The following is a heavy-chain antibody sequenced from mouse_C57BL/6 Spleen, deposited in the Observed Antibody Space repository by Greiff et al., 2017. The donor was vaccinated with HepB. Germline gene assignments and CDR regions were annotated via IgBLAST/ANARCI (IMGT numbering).Heavy chain of an antibody. Sequence: EVQLQQSGAELVRPGASVKLSCTASGFNIKDDYMHWVKQRPEQGLEWIGRIDAEDGDTEYAPKFQGKATMTADTSSNTAYLQLSSLTSEDTAVYYCTTSYYSNYYFDYWGQGTTLTVSS. CDR3: TTSYYSNYYFDY. J-gene: IGHJ2*01. CDR2: IDAEDGDT. CDR1: GFNIKDDY. D-gene: IGHD2-5*01. V-gene: IGHV14-1*01.